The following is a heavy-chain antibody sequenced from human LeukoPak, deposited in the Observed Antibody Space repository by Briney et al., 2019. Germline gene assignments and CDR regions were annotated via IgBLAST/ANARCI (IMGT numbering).Heavy chain of an antibody. CDR1: GYTFTRYY. Sequence: ASVKVSCKASGYTFTRYYMHWVRQAPGQGLEWMGIINPSGGSTSNAQKFQGRVTMTRDTSTTTVYMELSSPRSEDTAVYYCARGRGDYESSGYYGDWGQGTLVTVSS. V-gene: IGHV1-46*01. J-gene: IGHJ4*02. CDR2: INPSGGST. D-gene: IGHD3-22*01. CDR3: ARGRGDYESSGYYGD.